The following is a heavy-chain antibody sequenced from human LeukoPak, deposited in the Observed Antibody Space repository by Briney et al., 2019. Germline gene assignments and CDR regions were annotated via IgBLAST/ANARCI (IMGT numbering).Heavy chain of an antibody. Sequence: GGSLRLSCAASGFTFSSYGMSWVRQAPGKGLEWVSVISGSGGSTYTADSVKGRFTISRDNSKNTLYLQMNSLRAEDAAVYYCAKGPQQQWLAPQGDWGQGNLVTVSS. J-gene: IGHJ4*02. CDR2: ISGSGGST. CDR3: AKGPQQQWLAPQGD. V-gene: IGHV3-23*01. D-gene: IGHD6-19*01. CDR1: GFTFSSYG.